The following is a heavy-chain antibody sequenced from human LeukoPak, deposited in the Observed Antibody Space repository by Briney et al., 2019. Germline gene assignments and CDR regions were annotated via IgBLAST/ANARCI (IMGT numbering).Heavy chain of an antibody. Sequence: SGGSLRLSCAPSGFTFSSYAMDWVRQPPGKGPEWVAVIWYDGDKKYYADSVKGRFTISRDNSKNTLYLQMNSPRAEDTAVYYCARGSSSHWYLFDYWGQGTLVTVSS. J-gene: IGHJ4*02. CDR3: ARGSSSHWYLFDY. D-gene: IGHD2-2*01. CDR1: GFTFSSYA. V-gene: IGHV3-33*01. CDR2: IWYDGDKK.